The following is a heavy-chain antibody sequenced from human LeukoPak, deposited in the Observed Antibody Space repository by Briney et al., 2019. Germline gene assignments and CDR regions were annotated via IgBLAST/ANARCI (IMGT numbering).Heavy chain of an antibody. D-gene: IGHD6-13*01. Sequence: GASVKVSCKASGYTFTGYYKHWVRQAPGQGLEWMGWINPNSGGTNYAQKFQGRVTMTRDTSISTAYMELSRLRSDDTAVYYCARDLGAAAGIGFDYWGQGTLVTVSS. V-gene: IGHV1-2*02. CDR2: INPNSGGT. CDR1: GYTFTGYY. J-gene: IGHJ4*02. CDR3: ARDLGAAAGIGFDY.